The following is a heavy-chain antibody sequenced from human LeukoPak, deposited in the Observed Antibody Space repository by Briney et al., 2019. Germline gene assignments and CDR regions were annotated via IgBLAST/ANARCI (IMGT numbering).Heavy chain of an antibody. J-gene: IGHJ4*02. Sequence: SETLSLTCTVSGGSISSSSYDWGWIRQPPGKGLEWIGSIYYTGSTYYNPSLKSRVTVSVDTSKQQFSLKLNSVTAADTAVYYCAREFITMMVLINYFDYWGQGSLVTVSS. CDR2: IYYTGST. D-gene: IGHD3-22*01. V-gene: IGHV4-39*07. CDR3: AREFITMMVLINYFDY. CDR1: GGSISSSSYD.